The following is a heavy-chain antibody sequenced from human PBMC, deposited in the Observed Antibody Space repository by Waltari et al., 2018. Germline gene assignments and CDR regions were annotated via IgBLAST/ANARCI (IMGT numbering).Heavy chain of an antibody. CDR3: AKDRYSGSYYNY. CDR2: ISGSGGST. V-gene: IGHV3-23*04. CDR1: GFHFSSYA. D-gene: IGHD1-26*01. J-gene: IGHJ4*02. Sequence: EVQLVESGGGLIQPGGSLRLSCAASGFHFSSYAMRWVRQAPGKGLEWVSAISGSGGSTYYADSVKGRFTISRDNSKNTLYLQMNSLRAEDTAVYYCAKDRYSGSYYNYWGQGTLVTVSS.